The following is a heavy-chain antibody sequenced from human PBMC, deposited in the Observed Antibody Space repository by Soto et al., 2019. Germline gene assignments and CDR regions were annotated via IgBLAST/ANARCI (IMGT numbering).Heavy chain of an antibody. CDR3: ARDQSGLLF. D-gene: IGHD2-15*01. CDR2: IYYSGST. J-gene: IGHJ4*02. Sequence: SETLSLTCAVYGGSISSGDYYWSWIRQPPGKGLEWIGYIYYSGSTYYNPSLKSRVTISVDTSKNQFSLKLSSVTAADTAVYYCARDQSGLLFWGQGTLVTVSS. V-gene: IGHV4-30-4*01. CDR1: GGSISSGDYY.